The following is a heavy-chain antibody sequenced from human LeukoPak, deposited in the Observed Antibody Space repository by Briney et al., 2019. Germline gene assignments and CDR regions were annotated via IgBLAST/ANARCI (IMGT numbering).Heavy chain of an antibody. CDR3: ARDPLAVAGTSY. Sequence: PGGSLRLSCAASGFTVSSNYMSWVRQAPGKGLEWVSVIYSGGSTYYADSVKGRFTISRDNSKNTLYLQTNSLRAEDTAVYYCARDPLAVAGTSYWGQGTLVTVSS. D-gene: IGHD6-19*01. CDR1: GFTVSSNY. CDR2: IYSGGST. J-gene: IGHJ4*02. V-gene: IGHV3-53*01.